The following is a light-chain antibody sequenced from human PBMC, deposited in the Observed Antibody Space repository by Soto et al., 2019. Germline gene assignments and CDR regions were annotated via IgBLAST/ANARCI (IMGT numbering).Light chain of an antibody. CDR2: DAS. CDR3: QQYNNWPTWT. Sequence: ILMTQSPGTLSVSPGERATLSCRASQSVSSNLAWYQQRPGQAPRLLIYDASTRATGIPARFSGSGSGTEFTLTISSLQSEDFVVYYCQQYNNWPTWTFGQGTRLEIK. V-gene: IGKV3-15*01. J-gene: IGKJ5*01. CDR1: QSVSSN.